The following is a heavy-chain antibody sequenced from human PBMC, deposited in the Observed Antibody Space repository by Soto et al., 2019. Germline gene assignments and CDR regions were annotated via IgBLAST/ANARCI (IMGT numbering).Heavy chain of an antibody. CDR3: ARGEEKMYGMDV. V-gene: IGHV4-59*01. J-gene: IGHJ6*02. CDR2: IYYSGST. CDR1: GGSISSYY. Sequence: TLSLTCSVSGGSISSYYWSWIRQPPRKGPEWIGYIYYSGSTNYNPSLKSRVTITVDKAKNQFSLKLSSVTAADTAVYYCARGEEKMYGMDVWGQGTTVSVSS.